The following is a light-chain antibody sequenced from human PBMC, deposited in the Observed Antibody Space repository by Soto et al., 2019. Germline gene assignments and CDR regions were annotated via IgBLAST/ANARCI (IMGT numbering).Light chain of an antibody. CDR2: DAS. V-gene: IGKV3-11*01. Sequence: ERVMTQSPSSLSLSPGERDTLSCRASQSVSSSYLAWYQQKPGQAPRLLIYDASNRATGIPAKFSGSGSGTDFILTISSLEPEDFALYYCQQRSYWPLTFGQGTRLEI. J-gene: IGKJ5*01. CDR3: QQRSYWPLT. CDR1: QSVSSSY.